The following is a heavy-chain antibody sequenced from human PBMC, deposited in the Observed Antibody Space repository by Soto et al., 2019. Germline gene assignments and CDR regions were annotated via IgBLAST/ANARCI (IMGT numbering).Heavy chain of an antibody. CDR3: ARDPKNDFWSGYFDY. CDR1: GYTFTSYY. D-gene: IGHD3-3*01. V-gene: IGHV1-46*03. Sequence: GASVKVSCKASGYTFTSYYMHWVRQAPGQGLEWMGIINPSGGSTSYAQKFQGRVTMTRDTSTSTVYMELSSLRSEDTAVYYCARDPKNDFWSGYFDYWGQGTLVTVSS. CDR2: INPSGGST. J-gene: IGHJ4*02.